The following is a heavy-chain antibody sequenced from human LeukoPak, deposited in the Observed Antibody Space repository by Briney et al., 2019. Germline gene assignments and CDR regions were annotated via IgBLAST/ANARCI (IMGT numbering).Heavy chain of an antibody. CDR1: GFTFSSYA. CDR3: ARWEDVSVWPYFDS. V-gene: IGHV3-7*03. D-gene: IGHD6-19*01. J-gene: IGHJ4*02. Sequence: GGSLRLSCAASGFTFSSYAMHWVRQAPGKGLEWVANIKEDGSVKYYMDSLKGRFTISRDNAKSSLYLQMNSLRDEDTALYYCARWEDVSVWPYFDSRGQGTLVTVSS. CDR2: IKEDGSVK.